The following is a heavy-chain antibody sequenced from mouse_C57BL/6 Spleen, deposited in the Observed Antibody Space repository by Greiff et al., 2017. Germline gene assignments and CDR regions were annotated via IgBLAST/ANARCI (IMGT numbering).Heavy chain of an antibody. CDR3: ARDPAENWYFDV. CDR2: IWNGGGT. V-gene: IGHV2-9-1*01. Sequence: VKLMESGPGLVAPSQSLSITCTVSGFSLTSYAISWVRQPPGKGLEWLGVIWNGGGTNYNSALKSRLSISKDNSKSQIFLKMNSLQTDDTARYYCARDPAENWYFDVWGTGTTVTVSS. J-gene: IGHJ1*03. CDR1: GFSLTSYA.